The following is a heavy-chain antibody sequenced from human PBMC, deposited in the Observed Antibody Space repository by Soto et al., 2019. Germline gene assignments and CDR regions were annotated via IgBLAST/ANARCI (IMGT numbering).Heavy chain of an antibody. CDR1: GGTFSTYG. CDR2: ITPLLGIT. Sequence: QVQLVQSGAEVKKPGSSVKVSCKASGGTFSTYGVSWVRQAPGQGLEWMGGITPLLGITNYAQKFQARVTLPADESITPAYMGMRGLGSDDTAVYFLAMEADRRCLQLFDHWGQRTLVSVSS. J-gene: IGHJ4*02. CDR3: AMEADRRCLQLFDH. V-gene: IGHV1-69*01. D-gene: IGHD1-1*01.